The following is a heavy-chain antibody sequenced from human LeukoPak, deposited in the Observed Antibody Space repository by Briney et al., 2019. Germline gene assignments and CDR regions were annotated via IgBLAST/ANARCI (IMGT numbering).Heavy chain of an antibody. D-gene: IGHD2-21*02. CDR2: IKQDGSEK. Sequence: GGSLRLSCAVSGFTFSSYWMSWVRQAPGKGLEWVANIKQDGSEKYYVDSVKGRFTISRDNAKNSLYLQMNSLRAEDTAVYYCASGDDLDMWGQGTMVTVSS. V-gene: IGHV3-7*01. CDR3: ASGDDLDM. J-gene: IGHJ3*02. CDR1: GFTFSSYW.